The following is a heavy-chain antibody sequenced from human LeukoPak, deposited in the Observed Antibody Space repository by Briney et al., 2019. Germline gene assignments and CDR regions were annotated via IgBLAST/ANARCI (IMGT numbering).Heavy chain of an antibody. CDR1: GFTFTTYP. J-gene: IGHJ5*02. V-gene: IGHV3-23*01. CDR3: AKDAYDLLTGYYNL. D-gene: IGHD3-9*01. Sequence: GGSLRLSCAASGFTFTTYPMSWVRQAPGKGLEWVSAISGSGGSTYYADSVKGRFTISRDNSKNTLYLQMNSLRAEDTAVYYCAKDAYDLLTGYYNLWGQGTLVTVSS. CDR2: ISGSGGST.